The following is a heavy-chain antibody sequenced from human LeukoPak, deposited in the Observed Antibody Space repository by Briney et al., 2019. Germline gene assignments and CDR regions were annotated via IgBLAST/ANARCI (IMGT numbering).Heavy chain of an antibody. Sequence: SETLSLTCTVSGGSISSYYWSWIRQPAGKGLEWIGRIYTSGSTNYNPSLKSRVTMSVDTSKNQFSLKLSSVTAADTAVYYCAKDLSEMRTIFGVVITYGMDVWGQGTTVTVSS. CDR2: IYTSGST. D-gene: IGHD3-3*01. CDR3: AKDLSEMRTIFGVVITYGMDV. V-gene: IGHV4-4*07. J-gene: IGHJ6*02. CDR1: GGSISSYY.